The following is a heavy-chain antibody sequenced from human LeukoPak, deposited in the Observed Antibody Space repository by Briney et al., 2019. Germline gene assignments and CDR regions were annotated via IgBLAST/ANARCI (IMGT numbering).Heavy chain of an antibody. J-gene: IGHJ5*02. CDR2: INPSGST. V-gene: IGHV4-34*01. Sequence: SETLSLTCAVYGGSFHGYHWSWIRQPPGKGLEWIGEINPSGSTNYNPSLKSRVTILVATSKNQFSLELSSVSAADTAVYYCARGNLGRSPGTRWFDPWGQGTLVIVSS. CDR1: GGSFHGYH. CDR3: ARGNLGRSPGTRWFDP. D-gene: IGHD3-16*01.